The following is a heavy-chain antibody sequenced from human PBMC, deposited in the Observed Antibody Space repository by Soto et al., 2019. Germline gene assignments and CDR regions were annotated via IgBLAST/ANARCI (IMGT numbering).Heavy chain of an antibody. CDR2: IIPKFGTA. Sequence: QVRLEQSGGEVKKPGSWVKVSCRVSGGIFSDYAVSWVRQAPGQGLQWVGGIIPKFGTAKYARKFEDRVTLTADELTSTVYMEINNLRSEGTALYYCARDKLSSPVVETPPLFDYWGQGPRLTVSS. D-gene: IGHD2-21*01. J-gene: IGHJ4*02. V-gene: IGHV1-69*12. CDR3: ARDKLSSPVVETPPLFDY. CDR1: GGIFSDYA.